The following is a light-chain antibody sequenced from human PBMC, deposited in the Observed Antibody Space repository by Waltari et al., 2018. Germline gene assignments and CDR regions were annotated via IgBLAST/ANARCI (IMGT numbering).Light chain of an antibody. J-gene: IGKJ5*01. Sequence: DIQLTQSPSFLSASVGDRVTISCRASQGISSYLAGYQHKPGKAPKLLFYAVSTLQSGVPSRFSGSGSGTEFTLTISSLQPEDFATYYCQQLSIYPLTFGQGTRLEIK. CDR1: QGISSY. CDR3: QQLSIYPLT. CDR2: AVS. V-gene: IGKV1-9*01.